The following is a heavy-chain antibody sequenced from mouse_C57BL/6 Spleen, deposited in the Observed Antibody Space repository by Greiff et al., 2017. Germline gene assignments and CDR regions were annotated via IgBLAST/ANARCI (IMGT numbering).Heavy chain of an antibody. CDR3: ASGPISPFDY. Sequence: EVQLQQSGPELVKPGASVKIPCKASGYTFTDYNMDWVKQSHGKSLEWIGDINPNNGGTIYNQKFKGKATLTVDKSSSTAYMERRSLTSEDTAVYYCASGPISPFDYWGQGTTLTVSS. J-gene: IGHJ2*01. V-gene: IGHV1-18*01. CDR2: INPNNGGT. CDR1: GYTFTDYN.